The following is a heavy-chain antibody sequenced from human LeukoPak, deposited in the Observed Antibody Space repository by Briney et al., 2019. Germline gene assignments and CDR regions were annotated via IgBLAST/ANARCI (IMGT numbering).Heavy chain of an antibody. D-gene: IGHD1-26*01. J-gene: IGHJ6*03. V-gene: IGHV1-69*13. CDR3: ARVPHSGSTRDYYYYYYMDV. CDR1: GGTFSSYA. Sequence: ASVKVSCKASGGTFSSYAISWVRQAPGQGLEWMGGIIPIFGTANYAQKFQGRVTITADESTSTAYMELSSLRSEDTAVYYCARVPHSGSTRDYYYYYYMDVWGKGTTVTISS. CDR2: IIPIFGTA.